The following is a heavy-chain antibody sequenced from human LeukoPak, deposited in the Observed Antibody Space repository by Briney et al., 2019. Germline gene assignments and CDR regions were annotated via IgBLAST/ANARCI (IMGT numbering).Heavy chain of an antibody. Sequence: PSETLSLTCTVSGGSFSSSNYNWGWIRQPPGKGLEWIGTIYYTGSTYHNPSLKSRVTISVDTSKKHFSLKLNSVTAADTAVYYCARDQGTIILGHFDYWGQGTLVTVSS. CDR1: GGSFSSSNYN. V-gene: IGHV4-39*07. D-gene: IGHD3-22*01. J-gene: IGHJ4*02. CDR3: ARDQGTIILGHFDY. CDR2: IYYTGST.